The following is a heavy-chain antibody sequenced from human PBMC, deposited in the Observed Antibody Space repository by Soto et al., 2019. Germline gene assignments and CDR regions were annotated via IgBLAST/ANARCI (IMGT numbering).Heavy chain of an antibody. CDR1: GGSISSSSYY. CDR3: ARDRSSHDSSGYYFDY. Sequence: SETLSLTCTVSGGSISSSSYYWGWIRQPPGKGLEWIGSIYYSGSTYYNPSLKSRVTISVDTSKNQFSLKLSSVTAADTAVYYCARDRSSHDSSGYYFDYWGQGTLVTVSS. J-gene: IGHJ4*02. D-gene: IGHD3-22*01. V-gene: IGHV4-39*07. CDR2: IYYSGST.